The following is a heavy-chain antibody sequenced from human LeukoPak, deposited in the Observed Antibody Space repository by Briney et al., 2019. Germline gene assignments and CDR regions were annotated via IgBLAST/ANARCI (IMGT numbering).Heavy chain of an antibody. CDR2: IYYSGST. V-gene: IGHV4-59*01. CDR3: ARDVYPGDAFDI. J-gene: IGHJ3*02. Sequence: KSSETLSLTCTVSGGSISSYYWSWLRPPTGKGLEWIGYIYYSGSTNYNPSLKSRVTISVDTSKNQFSLKLSSVTAADTAVYYCARDVYPGDAFDIWGQGTMVTVSS. CDR1: GGSISSYY.